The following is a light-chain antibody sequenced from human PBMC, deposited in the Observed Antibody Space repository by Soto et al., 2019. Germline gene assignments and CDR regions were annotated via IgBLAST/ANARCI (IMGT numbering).Light chain of an antibody. Sequence: DIVMIQSPDSLAVSLGERATINCKSSQRVLYSSNNKNYLAWYQQKPGQPPKLLIYWASTRESGVPDRFSGSGSETDFTLTISSLQAEDVAVYYCQQYHSAPRTFGQGTKLEIK. J-gene: IGKJ2*01. V-gene: IGKV4-1*01. CDR3: QQYHSAPRT. CDR2: WAS. CDR1: QRVLYSSNNKNY.